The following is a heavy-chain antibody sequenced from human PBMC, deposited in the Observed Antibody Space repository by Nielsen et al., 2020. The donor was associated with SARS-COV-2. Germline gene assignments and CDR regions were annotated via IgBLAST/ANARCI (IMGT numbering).Heavy chain of an antibody. J-gene: IGHJ4*02. D-gene: IGHD5-12*01. V-gene: IGHV5-51*01. CDR1: GYDFTTYW. Sequence: GESLKISCQASGYDFTTYWIGWVRQMPGKGPEWMGIIYPGDSDSKFSPSFQGQVTISVDNSISTAYLQWNSLKASDTAMYYCARRGYSYSFDYWGQGTLVTVSS. CDR3: ARRGYSYSFDY. CDR2: IYPGDSDS.